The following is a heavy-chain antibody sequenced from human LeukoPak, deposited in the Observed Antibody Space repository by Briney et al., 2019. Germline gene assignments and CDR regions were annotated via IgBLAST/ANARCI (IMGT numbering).Heavy chain of an antibody. J-gene: IGHJ4*02. V-gene: IGHV3-23*01. CDR1: GFTFDNYG. D-gene: IGHD2-2*01. Sequence: GGSLRLSCATSGFTFDNYGMSWVRQAPGKGLEWVSAISGSAGFTYYADSVTGRFTISRDNSKNTLYLQMNSLRAEDTAVYYCARDRGGTSCYFDYWGQGTLVTVSS. CDR2: ISGSAGFT. CDR3: ARDRGGTSCYFDY.